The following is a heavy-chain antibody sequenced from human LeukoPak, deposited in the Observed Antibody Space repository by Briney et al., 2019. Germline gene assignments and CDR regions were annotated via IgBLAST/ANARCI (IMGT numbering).Heavy chain of an antibody. J-gene: IGHJ4*02. CDR1: GFTFSSYW. CDR3: AGSSSWHEAIDY. Sequence: GGSLRLSCAASGFTFSSYWMHWVRQAPGKGLVWVSRINSDGSSTSYADSVKGRFTISRDNAKNTLYLQMNSLRAEDTAVYYCAGSSSWHEAIDYWGQGTLVTVSS. V-gene: IGHV3-74*01. D-gene: IGHD6-13*01. CDR2: INSDGSST.